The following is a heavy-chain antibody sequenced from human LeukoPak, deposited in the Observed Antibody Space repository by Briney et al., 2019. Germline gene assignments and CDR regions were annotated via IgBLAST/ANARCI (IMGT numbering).Heavy chain of an antibody. CDR3: ARLAVAGAYYFDY. CDR2: IKEDGSEK. V-gene: IGHV3-7*01. CDR1: GFTSSSYW. Sequence: GGSLRLSCAASGFTSSSYWMSWVRQAPGKGLEWVADIKEDGSEKYYVDSVKGRFTISRDNAKNSLYLQMNSLRAEDTAVYYCARLAVAGAYYFDYWGQGTLVTVSS. J-gene: IGHJ4*02. D-gene: IGHD6-19*01.